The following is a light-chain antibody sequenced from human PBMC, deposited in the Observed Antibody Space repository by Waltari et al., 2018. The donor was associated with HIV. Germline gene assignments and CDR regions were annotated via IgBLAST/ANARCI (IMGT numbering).Light chain of an antibody. CDR2: GNT. CDR3: QSYDSGLTAYV. V-gene: IGLV1-40*01. Sequence: QSVLTQPPSVSGAPGQRVTITRTASSSNIGAGYDAHWFQHLPGTAPKLLIYGNTNRPSGVPDRFSGSKSGTSASLAITGLQAEDEADYYCQSYDSGLTAYVFGTGTKVTVL. J-gene: IGLJ1*01. CDR1: SSNIGAGYD.